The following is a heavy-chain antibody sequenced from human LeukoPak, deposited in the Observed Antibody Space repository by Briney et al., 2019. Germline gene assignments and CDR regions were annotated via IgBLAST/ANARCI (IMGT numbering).Heavy chain of an antibody. J-gene: IGHJ6*02. D-gene: IGHD6-19*01. CDR3: ARTYSSGSANYYYYYGMDV. V-gene: IGHV1-69*02. CDR2: IIPILGIA. Sequence: SVRVSCKASGGTFSSYTISWVRQAPGQGLEWMGRIIPILGIANYAQKFQGRVTITADKSTSTAYMELSSLRSEDTAVYYCARTYSSGSANYYYYYGMDVWGQGTTVTVSS. CDR1: GGTFSSYT.